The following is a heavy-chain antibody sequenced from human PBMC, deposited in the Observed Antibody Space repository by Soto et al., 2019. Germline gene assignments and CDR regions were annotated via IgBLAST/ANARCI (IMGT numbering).Heavy chain of an antibody. V-gene: IGHV3-13*01. CDR1: GLTFSSYD. CDR3: ARDIVLYGMDV. D-gene: IGHD2-15*01. Sequence: PGGSLRLSCAASGLTFSSYDMHWVRQATGKGLEWVSAIGTAGDTYYPGSVKGRFTISRENAKSSLYLQMNSLRAGDTAVYYCARDIVLYGMDVWGQGTTVTVSS. CDR2: IGTAGDT. J-gene: IGHJ6*02.